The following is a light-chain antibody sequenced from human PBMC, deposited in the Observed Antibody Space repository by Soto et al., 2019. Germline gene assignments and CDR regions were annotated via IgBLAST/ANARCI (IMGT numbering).Light chain of an antibody. CDR1: QSVSSN. CDR2: GAS. Sequence: EIVLTQSPGTLSLSPWERATLSCRASQSVSSNLAWHQQRPGQAPRLLIYGASSRATGIPDRFSGGGSVTDFTLTISRLEPEDFAVYYCQQFSSYPLTFGGGTRWIS. V-gene: IGKV3-20*01. CDR3: QQFSSYPLT. J-gene: IGKJ4*01.